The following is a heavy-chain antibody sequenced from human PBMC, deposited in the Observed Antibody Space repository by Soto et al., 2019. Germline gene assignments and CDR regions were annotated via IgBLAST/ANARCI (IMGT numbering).Heavy chain of an antibody. J-gene: IGHJ6*02. V-gene: IGHV5-10-1*01. Sequence: GESLKISCKGSGYTFTSYCWVPQMPGKSLEGKGRNDPSDSYTNYSPSFQGHVTISPDKSISTAYLQWSSLKAPDTAMYYCASSNIAAAGFYYYGMDVWGRGTTVTVSS. CDR2: NDPSDSYT. CDR1: GYTFTSY. D-gene: IGHD6-13*01. CDR3: ASSNIAAAGFYYYGMDV.